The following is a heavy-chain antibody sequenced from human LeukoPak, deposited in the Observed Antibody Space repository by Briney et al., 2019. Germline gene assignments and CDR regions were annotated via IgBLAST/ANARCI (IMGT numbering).Heavy chain of an antibody. CDR3: ARAVVYSSGTH. Sequence: TVGSLRLSCAAFGFTFSSYSMNCVRQAPGKGLEWLSYTTSSGGTIYYADSVKGRFTISRDNAKNSLYLQMNSLKDEDTAVYYCARAVVYSSGTHWGRGTLVSVSA. CDR1: GFTFSSYS. D-gene: IGHD3-10*01. V-gene: IGHV3-48*02. CDR2: TTSSGGTI. J-gene: IGHJ4*02.